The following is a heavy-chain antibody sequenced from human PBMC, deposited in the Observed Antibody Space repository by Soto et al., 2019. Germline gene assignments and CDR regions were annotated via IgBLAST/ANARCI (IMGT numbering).Heavy chain of an antibody. D-gene: IGHD2-2*01. Sequence: ASVKVSCKASGGTFSSYTISWVRQAPGQGLEWMGRIIPILGIANYAQKFQGRVTITADKSTSTAYMELSSLRSEDTAVYYCARAAIVVVPAGPFNWFDPWGQGTLVTVSS. V-gene: IGHV1-69*02. CDR2: IIPILGIA. CDR1: GGTFSSYT. J-gene: IGHJ5*02. CDR3: ARAAIVVVPAGPFNWFDP.